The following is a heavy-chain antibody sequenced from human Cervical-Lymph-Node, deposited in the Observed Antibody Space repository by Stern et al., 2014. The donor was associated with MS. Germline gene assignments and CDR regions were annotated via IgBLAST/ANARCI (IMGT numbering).Heavy chain of an antibody. D-gene: IGHD3-10*01. J-gene: IGHJ4*02. Sequence: MQLVQSGGGLVQPGGSLRLSCAASGFTFSSYAMSWVRQAPGKGLEWVSAISGSGGSTYYADSVKGRFTITRDNSKNTLYLQMNSLRAEDTAVYYCAKDGYYGSGSYYLYFDYWGQGTLVTVSS. CDR3: AKDGYYGSGSYYLYFDY. V-gene: IGHV3-23*04. CDR2: ISGSGGST. CDR1: GFTFSSYA.